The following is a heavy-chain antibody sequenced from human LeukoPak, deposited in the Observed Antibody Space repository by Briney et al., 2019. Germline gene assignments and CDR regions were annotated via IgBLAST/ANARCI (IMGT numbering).Heavy chain of an antibody. CDR2: ISSSAGST. Sequence: GGSLRLSCAASGFTFSSYWMSWVRQAPGKGLEWVSTISSSAGSTEYADAVKGRFTISRDNAKNSLYLQMNSLRAEDTAVYYCARAPGYSSGWPPEGGQGTLVTVSS. CDR3: ARAPGYSSGWPPE. D-gene: IGHD6-19*01. J-gene: IGHJ4*02. CDR1: GFTFSSYW. V-gene: IGHV3-21*01.